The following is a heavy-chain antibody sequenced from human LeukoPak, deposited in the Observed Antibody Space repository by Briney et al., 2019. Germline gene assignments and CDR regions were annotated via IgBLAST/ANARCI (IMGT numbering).Heavy chain of an antibody. J-gene: IGHJ4*02. CDR2: IHYSGTT. Sequence: SETLSLTCNVYGASISSFYWGWIRQPPGKGPEWIGYIHYSGTTNYNPSLKSRVTISVDTSKNQFSLKLSSVTAADTAVYYCARDGVLGGLFVWDYWGQGTLVTVSS. V-gene: IGHV4-59*01. CDR1: GASISSFY. CDR3: ARDGVLGGLFVWDY. D-gene: IGHD3-16*01.